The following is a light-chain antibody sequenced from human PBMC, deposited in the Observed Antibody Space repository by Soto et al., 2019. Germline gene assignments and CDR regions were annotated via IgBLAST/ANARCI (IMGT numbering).Light chain of an antibody. Sequence: EIVLTQSPGTLSLSPGERATLSCRASQSLSSSQLAWYQQKPGQAPRLLIHDASSRATGISDRFTGSGSGTDFTLTITTLEPEDFAVYYCQQYGSSPRTFGLGTTVEIK. J-gene: IGKJ1*01. V-gene: IGKV3-20*01. CDR3: QQYGSSPRT. CDR2: DAS. CDR1: QSLSSSQ.